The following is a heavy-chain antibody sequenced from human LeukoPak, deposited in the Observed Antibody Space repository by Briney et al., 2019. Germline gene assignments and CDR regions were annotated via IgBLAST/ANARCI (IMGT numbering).Heavy chain of an antibody. CDR1: GVTFSSFA. J-gene: IGHJ6*03. V-gene: IGHV3-23*01. CDR2: ISVSGENT. CDR3: ARATVTRSYMDV. Sequence: GGSLRLSCAASGVTFSSFAMNWVRQAPGKGLEWVSVISVSGENTYYADSVKGRFTISRDNSKNTVFLQMNSLRTEDTAVYYCARATVTRSYMDVWGKGTTVIVSS. D-gene: IGHD4-17*01.